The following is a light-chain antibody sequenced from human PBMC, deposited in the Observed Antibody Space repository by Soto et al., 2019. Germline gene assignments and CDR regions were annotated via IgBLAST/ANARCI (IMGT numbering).Light chain of an antibody. V-gene: IGLV2-14*01. CDR3: SSYTSSSTWV. J-gene: IGLJ3*02. CDR2: EVS. Sequence: QSAPTQPASVSGSPGQSITISCTGTSSDVGDFDCVSWYQQHPGKAPKLMIYEVSDRPSGVSNRFSGSKSGDTASLTISGLQAEDEADYYCSSYTSSSTWVFGGGTKLTVL. CDR1: SSDVGDFDC.